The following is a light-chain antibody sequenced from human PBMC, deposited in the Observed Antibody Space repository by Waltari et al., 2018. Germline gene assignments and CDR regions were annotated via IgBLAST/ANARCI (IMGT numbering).Light chain of an antibody. Sequence: QLVLTQSPSASASLGASVKITCTLSSGHSTNVIAWLQKRPEKGPRYLMKVNSDGSHNKGDEIPDRFSGSSSGAERYLTISSLQSEDEADYYCQTGGHGTWVFGGGTKLTVL. V-gene: IGLV4-69*01. CDR3: QTGGHGTWV. J-gene: IGLJ3*02. CDR2: VNSDGSH. CDR1: SGHSTNV.